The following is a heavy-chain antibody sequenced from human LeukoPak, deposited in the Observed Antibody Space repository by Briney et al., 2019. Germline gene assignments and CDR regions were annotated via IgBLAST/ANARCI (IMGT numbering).Heavy chain of an antibody. Sequence: PSETLSLTCAVSGGSISSSNWWSWVRQPPGKGLEWIGEIYHSGSTNYSPSLKSRVTISVDTSKNQFFLKLSSVTAADTAVYYCARTRGGVVTRVRNYYYYYMDVWGKGTTVTISS. D-gene: IGHD4-23*01. CDR3: ARTRGGVVTRVRNYYYYYMDV. J-gene: IGHJ6*03. V-gene: IGHV4-4*02. CDR2: IYHSGST. CDR1: GGSISSSNW.